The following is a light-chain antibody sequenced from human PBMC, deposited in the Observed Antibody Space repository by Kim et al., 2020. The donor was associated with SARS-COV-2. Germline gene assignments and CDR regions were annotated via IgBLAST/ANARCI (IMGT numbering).Light chain of an antibody. CDR1: ISRIEAAFD. Sequence: GQRYTHSSTGSISRIEAAFDVDWYQHHPGTAPKLLIYANSNRPSSVPDRFSGCKSGTSASLTITALQAEDEADYYCQSFDSSLWRVFGGGTQLTVL. J-gene: IGLJ3*02. CDR2: ANS. CDR3: QSFDSSLWRV. V-gene: IGLV1-40*01.